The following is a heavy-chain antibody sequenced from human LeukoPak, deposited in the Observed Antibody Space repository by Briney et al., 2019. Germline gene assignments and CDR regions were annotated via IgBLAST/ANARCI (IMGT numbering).Heavy chain of an antibody. Sequence: ASVKVSCKASGYPFTSFGISWVRQAPGQGLEWMGWISAYDGSKKYAQKFQGRVTMTTDRSTSTAYMELRSLTSDDTAVYYCARDVVKVVVVVVSDAIHIWGQGTTVTVSS. D-gene: IGHD2-15*01. V-gene: IGHV1-18*01. CDR1: GYPFTSFG. J-gene: IGHJ3*02. CDR3: ARDVVKVVVVVVSDAIHI. CDR2: ISAYDGSK.